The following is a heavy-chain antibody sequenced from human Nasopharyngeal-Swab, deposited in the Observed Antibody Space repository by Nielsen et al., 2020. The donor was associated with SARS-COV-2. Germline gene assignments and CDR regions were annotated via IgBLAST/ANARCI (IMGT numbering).Heavy chain of an antibody. J-gene: IGHJ6*03. Sequence: SETLSLTCAVYGGSFSGYYWSWIRKPPGKGLEWIGEINHSGSTNYNQSLKSRVTISVDTSKTQFSLKLSSVTAADTAVYYCARALWKKSYYYYMDVWGKGTTVTVSS. CDR2: INHSGST. CDR1: GGSFSGYY. V-gene: IGHV4-34*01. D-gene: IGHD2/OR15-2a*01. CDR3: ARALWKKSYYYYMDV.